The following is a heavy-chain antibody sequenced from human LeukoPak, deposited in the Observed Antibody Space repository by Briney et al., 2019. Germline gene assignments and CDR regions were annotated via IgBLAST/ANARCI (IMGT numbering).Heavy chain of an antibody. V-gene: IGHV3-53*01. CDR2: IYSGGDT. Sequence: PGGSLRLSCAASGFTFSSYEMNWVRQAPGKGLECASVIYSGGDTYYTDSVKGRFSVSRDDSKNTLYLQMNSLRADDTAVYYCARGSCSNIRCHDAFDIWGQGTMVTVSS. J-gene: IGHJ3*02. D-gene: IGHD2-2*01. CDR3: ARGSCSNIRCHDAFDI. CDR1: GFTFSSYE.